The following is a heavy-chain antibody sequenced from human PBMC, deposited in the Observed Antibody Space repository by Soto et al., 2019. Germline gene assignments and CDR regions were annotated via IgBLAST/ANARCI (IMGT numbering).Heavy chain of an antibody. CDR3: ARVKVTTWYWYFDL. J-gene: IGHJ2*01. CDR2: IYSGGST. CDR1: GFTVSSNY. D-gene: IGHD4-17*01. V-gene: IGHV3-53*01. Sequence: EVQLVESGGGLIQPGGSLRLSCAVSGFTVSSNYMSWVRQAPGKGLEWVSVIYSGGSTYYSDSVKGRCSISSDNYKNTKYLQLKSMSAEDKDVSYCARVKVTTWYWYFDLWGRGTLVTVSS.